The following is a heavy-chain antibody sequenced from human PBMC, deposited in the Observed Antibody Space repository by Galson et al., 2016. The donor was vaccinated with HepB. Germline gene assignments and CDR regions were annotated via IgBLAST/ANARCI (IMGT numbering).Heavy chain of an antibody. CDR2: ISPYNGNT. V-gene: IGHV1-18*01. Sequence: QSGAEVKKPGASVNVSCKASGYTFSGHGIAWVRQAPGQGLEWMGYISPYNGNTDYAQNFQGRITMTTDASTSTAYMEVRSLKSGDTAVYYCARSGIIRVNWFDPWGQGTLVIVSS. D-gene: IGHD3-10*01. J-gene: IGHJ5*02. CDR1: GYTFSGHG. CDR3: ARSGIIRVNWFDP.